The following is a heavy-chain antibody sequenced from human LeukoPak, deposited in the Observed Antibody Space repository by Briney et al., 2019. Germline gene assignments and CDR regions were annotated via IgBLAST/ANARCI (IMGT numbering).Heavy chain of an antibody. CDR2: INHSGST. CDR3: ASSAGYCSGGSCYPSGY. Sequence: PSETLSLTCAVYGGSFSGYYWSWIRQPPGKGLEWIGEINHSGSTNYNPSLKSRVTISVDTSKNQFSLKLSSETAADTAVYYCASSAGYCSGGSCYPSGYWGQGTLVTVSS. V-gene: IGHV4-34*01. CDR1: GGSFSGYY. J-gene: IGHJ4*02. D-gene: IGHD2-15*01.